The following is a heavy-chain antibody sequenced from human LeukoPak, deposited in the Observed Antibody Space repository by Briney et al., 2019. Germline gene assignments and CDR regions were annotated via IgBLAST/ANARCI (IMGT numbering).Heavy chain of an antibody. V-gene: IGHV4-34*01. CDR2: INHSGST. J-gene: IGHJ6*03. Sequence: SETLSLTCAVYGRSFSGYYWSWIRQPPGKGLEWIGEINHSGSTNYNPSLKSRVTISVDTSKNQFSLKLSSVTAADTAVYYCARGFRLPAAMSEYYYYYYMDVWGKGTTVTVSS. CDR1: GRSFSGYY. CDR3: ARGFRLPAAMSEYYYYYYMDV. D-gene: IGHD2-2*01.